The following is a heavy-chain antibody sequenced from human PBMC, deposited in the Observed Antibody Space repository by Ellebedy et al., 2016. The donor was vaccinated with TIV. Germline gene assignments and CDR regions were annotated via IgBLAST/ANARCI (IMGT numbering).Heavy chain of an antibody. J-gene: IGHJ4*02. CDR2: IYPKRGAT. CDR3: ARVGADDF. CDR1: GYTFTGYY. Sequence: AASVKVSCKASGYTFTGYYIHWVRQAPGQGLEWMGWIYPKRGATKYAQKFQARVTMTSYTSISTAYMELTNLRLDDTAMYYCARVGADDFWGQGTLITVSS. V-gene: IGHV1-2*02. D-gene: IGHD6-13*01.